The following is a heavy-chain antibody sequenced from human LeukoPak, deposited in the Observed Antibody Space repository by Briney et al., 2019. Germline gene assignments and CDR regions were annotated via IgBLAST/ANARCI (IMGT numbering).Heavy chain of an antibody. CDR2: ISSSSSTI. J-gene: IGHJ4*02. CDR1: GFNFSGYA. Sequence: GGSLRLSCAGSGFNFSGYAMNWVRQAPGKGLEWVSYISSSSSTIYYADSVKGRFTISRDNAKNSLYLQMNSLRAEDTAVYYCARVYYGSGSPRHFDYWGQGTLVTVSS. V-gene: IGHV3-48*04. CDR3: ARVYYGSGSPRHFDY. D-gene: IGHD3-10*01.